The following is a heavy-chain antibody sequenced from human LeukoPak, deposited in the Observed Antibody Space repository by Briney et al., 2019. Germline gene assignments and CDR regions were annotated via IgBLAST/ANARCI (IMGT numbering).Heavy chain of an antibody. CDR1: GGSISGSY. CDR3: ARDPIEQPYWFCDL. Sequence: SETLSLTCTVSGGSISGSYWNWIRESPGKGLEWIWYVSHTGSTRYKSSLNSRVTILVDTSNSQFSLKLSSVTAADTAVYYCARDPIEQPYWFCDLWGRGTLVTVSS. CDR2: VSHTGST. J-gene: IGHJ2*01. D-gene: IGHD1/OR15-1a*01. V-gene: IGHV4-59*01.